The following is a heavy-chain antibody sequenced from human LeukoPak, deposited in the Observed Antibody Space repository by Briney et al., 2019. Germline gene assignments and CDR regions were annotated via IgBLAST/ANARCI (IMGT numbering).Heavy chain of an antibody. J-gene: IGHJ6*03. CDR3: ARDTYYYDSSGYSIATYYYYMDV. D-gene: IGHD3-22*01. V-gene: IGHV1-8*03. Sequence: GASVKVSCKASGYTFTSYDINWVRQATGQGPEWMGWMNPNSGNTGYAQKFQGRVTITRNTSISTAYMELSRLRSDDTAVYYCARDTYYYDSSGYSIATYYYYMDVWGKGTTVTISS. CDR1: GYTFTSYD. CDR2: MNPNSGNT.